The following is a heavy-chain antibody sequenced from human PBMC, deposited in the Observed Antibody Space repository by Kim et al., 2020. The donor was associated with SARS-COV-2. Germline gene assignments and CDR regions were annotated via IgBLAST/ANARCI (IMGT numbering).Heavy chain of an antibody. D-gene: IGHD3-22*01. CDR2: IDPSDSYT. CDR1: GYSFTSYW. Sequence: GESLKISCKGSGYSFTSYWISWVRQMPGKGLEWMGRIDPSDSYTNYSPSFQGHVTISADKSISTAYLQWSSLKASDTAMYYCARHAPKQTVYYYDSSVRWFDPWGQGTLVTVSS. CDR3: ARHAPKQTVYYYDSSVRWFDP. V-gene: IGHV5-10-1*01. J-gene: IGHJ5*02.